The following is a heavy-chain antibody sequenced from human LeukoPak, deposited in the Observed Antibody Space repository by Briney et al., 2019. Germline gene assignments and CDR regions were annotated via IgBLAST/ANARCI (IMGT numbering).Heavy chain of an antibody. Sequence: SETLSLTCTVSGVYISNDYWGWIRQPPGKGRGWMGYFYYSGSTNSNPSLKRRVTISVDTSKNQFSLRLRSVTAADTAVYYCARRPSRGWGSDWYFDLWGRGTLVTVSS. CDR3: ARRPSRGWGSDWYFDL. D-gene: IGHD3-16*01. CDR2: FYYSGST. CDR1: GVYISNDY. J-gene: IGHJ2*01. V-gene: IGHV4-59*13.